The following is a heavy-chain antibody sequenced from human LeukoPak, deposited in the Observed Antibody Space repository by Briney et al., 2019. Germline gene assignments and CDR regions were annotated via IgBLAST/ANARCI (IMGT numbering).Heavy chain of an antibody. V-gene: IGHV1-2*04. Sequence: VASVKVSCKASGYIFTNNYIRWVRQAPGQGLEWLGWINPSTGGTKYAQQFQGWVTLTRDTSTSTAYLDLSRLKSNDTAVYYCARGYSSMFIDNWGQGTLVSVSS. D-gene: IGHD2-2*01. CDR1: GYIFTNNY. CDR2: INPSTGGT. CDR3: ARGYSSMFIDN. J-gene: IGHJ4*02.